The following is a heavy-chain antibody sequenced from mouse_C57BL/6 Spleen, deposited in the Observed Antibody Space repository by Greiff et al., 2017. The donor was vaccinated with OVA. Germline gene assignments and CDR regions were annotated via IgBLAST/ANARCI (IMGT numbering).Heavy chain of an antibody. CDR1: GFTFSDYG. Sequence: EVQVVESGGGLVKPGGSLKLSCAASGFTFSDYGMHWVRQAPEKGLEWVAYISSGSSTIYYADTVKGRFTISRDNAKNTLFLQMTSLRSEDTAMYYCARRDGSSYGYAMDYWGQGTSVTVSS. CDR3: ARRDGSSYGYAMDY. D-gene: IGHD1-1*01. V-gene: IGHV5-17*01. J-gene: IGHJ4*01. CDR2: ISSGSSTI.